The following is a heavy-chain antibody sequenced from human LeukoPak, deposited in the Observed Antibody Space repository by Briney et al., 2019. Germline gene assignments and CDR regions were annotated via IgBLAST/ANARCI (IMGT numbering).Heavy chain of an antibody. Sequence: ASVKVSCKASGYTFTSYYMHWVRQAPGRGLEWMGIINPSGGSTSYAQKLQGRVTMTRDTSTSTVYMELSSLRSEDTAVYYCARTARSHSSGWYRTGYYFDYWGQGTLVTVSS. J-gene: IGHJ4*02. CDR2: INPSGGST. CDR1: GYTFTSYY. V-gene: IGHV1-46*01. CDR3: ARTARSHSSGWYRTGYYFDY. D-gene: IGHD6-19*01.